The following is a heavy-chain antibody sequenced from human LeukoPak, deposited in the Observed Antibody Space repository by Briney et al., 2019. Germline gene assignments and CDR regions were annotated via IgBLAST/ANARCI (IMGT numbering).Heavy chain of an antibody. CDR3: AREGVILGYGL. V-gene: IGHV3-74*01. Sequence: PGGSLRLSCAASGFTFSSYEMNWVRQAPGKGLVWVSRINSDGSSTSYADSVKGRFTISRDNAKNTLYLQMNSLRAEDTAVYYCAREGVILGYGLWGQGTLVTVSS. D-gene: IGHD5-18*01. CDR2: INSDGSST. J-gene: IGHJ4*02. CDR1: GFTFSSYE.